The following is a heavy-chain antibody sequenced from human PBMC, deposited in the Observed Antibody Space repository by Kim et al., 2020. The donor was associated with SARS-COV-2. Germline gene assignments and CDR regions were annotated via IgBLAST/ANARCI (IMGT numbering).Heavy chain of an antibody. CDR3: ARDQRFLGRGYDY. CDR2: IYYSGST. V-gene: IGHV4-59*13. Sequence: SETLSLTCTVSGGSISSYYWSWIRQPPGKGLEWIGYIYYSGSTNYNPSLKSRVTISVDTSKNQFSLKLSSVTAADTAVYYCARDQRFLGRGYDYWGQGTLVTVSS. CDR1: GGSISSYY. J-gene: IGHJ4*02. D-gene: IGHD3-3*01.